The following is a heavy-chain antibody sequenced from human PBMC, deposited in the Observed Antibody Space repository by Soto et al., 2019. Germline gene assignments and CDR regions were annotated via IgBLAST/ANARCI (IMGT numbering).Heavy chain of an antibody. CDR3: ALLGSRAHYYMDV. J-gene: IGHJ6*03. D-gene: IGHD2-15*01. Sequence: SETLSLTCTVSGGSISSSSYYWGWIRQPPGKGLEWIGSIYYSGSTYYNPSLKSRVTISVDTSKNQFSLKLSSVTAADTAVYYCALLGSRAHYYMDVWGKGTTVTVSS. V-gene: IGHV4-39*01. CDR2: IYYSGST. CDR1: GGSISSSSYY.